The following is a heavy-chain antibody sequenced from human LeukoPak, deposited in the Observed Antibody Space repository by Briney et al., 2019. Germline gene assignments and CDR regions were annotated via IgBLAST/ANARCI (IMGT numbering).Heavy chain of an antibody. J-gene: IGHJ5*02. Sequence: SETLSLTCAVYGGSFSGFYWSWIRQPPGKGLEWIGEINHSGSTNYNPSLKRRVTISVDTSKNHFSLKLSSVTAADAAVYYCARLRGYCSSTSCPNWFDPWGQGTLVTVSS. CDR2: INHSGST. D-gene: IGHD2-2*01. CDR3: ARLRGYCSSTSCPNWFDP. CDR1: GGSFSGFY. V-gene: IGHV4-34*01.